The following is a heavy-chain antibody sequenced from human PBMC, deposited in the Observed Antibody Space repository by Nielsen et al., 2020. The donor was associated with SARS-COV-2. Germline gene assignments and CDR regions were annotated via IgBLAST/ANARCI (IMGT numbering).Heavy chain of an antibody. CDR3: ARSPILWFGELYI. Sequence: SETLSLNCTVSGGSISSYYWSWIRQPPGKGLEWIGYIYYSGSTNYNPSLKSRVTISVDTSKNQFSLKLSSVTAADTAVYYCARSPILWFGELYIWGQGTLVTVSS. J-gene: IGHJ4*02. V-gene: IGHV4-59*01. CDR1: GGSISSYY. CDR2: IYYSGST. D-gene: IGHD3-10*01.